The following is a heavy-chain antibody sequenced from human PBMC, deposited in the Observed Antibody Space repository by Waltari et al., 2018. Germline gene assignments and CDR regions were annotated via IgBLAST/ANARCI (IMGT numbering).Heavy chain of an antibody. CDR2: IIPIFGTA. D-gene: IGHD2-2*01. CDR1: GGTFSSYA. J-gene: IGHJ4*02. Sequence: QVQLVQSGAEVKKPGSSVKVSCKASGGTFSSYAISWVRQAPGQGLEWMGGIIPIFGTANYAQKFQGRVTITADKSTSTAYMELSSLRSEDTAVYYCARPAYCSSTSCQYYFDYWGQGTLVTVSS. V-gene: IGHV1-69*14. CDR3: ARPAYCSSTSCQYYFDY.